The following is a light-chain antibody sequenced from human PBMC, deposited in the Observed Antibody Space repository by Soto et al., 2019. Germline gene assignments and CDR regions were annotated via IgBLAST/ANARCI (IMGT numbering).Light chain of an antibody. J-gene: IGLJ3*02. V-gene: IGLV1-40*01. CDR1: SSNIGAGYD. CDR3: QSYDNSLTAWV. CDR2: ENN. Sequence: QSVLTQPPSVSGAPGQRVTISCSGSSSNIGAGYDVHWYQRLPGTAPKLVIYENNNRPSGVPDRFSGSKSGSSGSLAITGLRAEDEADYYCQSYDNSLTAWVFGGGTKLTVL.